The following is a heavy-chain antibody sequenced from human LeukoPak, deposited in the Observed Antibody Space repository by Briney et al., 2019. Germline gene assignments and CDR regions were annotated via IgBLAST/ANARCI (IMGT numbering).Heavy chain of an antibody. CDR3: ARGRYFYDY. CDR1: GFTFRGFW. CDR2: INSDGTST. D-gene: IGHD3-9*01. V-gene: IGHV3-74*01. J-gene: IGHJ4*02. Sequence: PGGSLRLSCAASGFTFRGFWMHWVRQAPGKGLVWVSRINSDGTSTIYADSVKGRLTISRDNAKNTLYLQVNSLRAEDTAVYYCARGRYFYDYRGQGTLVTVSS.